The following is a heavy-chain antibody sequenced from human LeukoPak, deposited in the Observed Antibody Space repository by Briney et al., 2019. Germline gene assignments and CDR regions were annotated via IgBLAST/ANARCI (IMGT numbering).Heavy chain of an antibody. CDR2: ISSSGSTI. CDR1: GFTFSSYE. J-gene: IGHJ4*02. D-gene: IGHD5-12*01. Sequence: GGSLRLSCAASGFTFSSYEMNWVRQAPGKGLEWVSYISSSGSTIYYADSVKGRFTIPRDNAKNSLYLQMNSLRAEDTAVYYCARMSWLLDYWGQGILVTVSS. CDR3: ARMSWLLDY. V-gene: IGHV3-48*03.